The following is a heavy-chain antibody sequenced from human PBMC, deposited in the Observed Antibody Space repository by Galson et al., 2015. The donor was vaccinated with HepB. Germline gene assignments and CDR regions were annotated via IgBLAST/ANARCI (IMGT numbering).Heavy chain of an antibody. CDR3: ARVRRGGKTGYFDY. J-gene: IGHJ4*02. D-gene: IGHD3-9*01. V-gene: IGHV6-1*01. Sequence: CAIFGDSVSSNSAAWNWIRQSPSRGFEWLGRTYYRSKWYNDYAVSVKSRITINPDTSKNQFSLQLNSVTPEDTAVYYCARVRRGGKTGYFDYWGQGTLVTVSS. CDR2: TYYRSKWYN. CDR1: GDSVSSNSAA.